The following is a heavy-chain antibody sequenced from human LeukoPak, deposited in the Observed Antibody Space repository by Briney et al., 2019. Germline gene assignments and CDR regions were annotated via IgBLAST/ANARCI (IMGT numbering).Heavy chain of an antibody. V-gene: IGHV4-39*01. CDR3: ARDQFVVVVAAHYYYGMDV. CDR2: IYYSGST. J-gene: IGHJ6*02. Sequence: SETLSLTCTVSGGSISSGGYYWSWIRQPPGKGLEWIGSIYYSGSTYYNPSLKSRVTISVDTSKNQFSLKLSSVTAADTAVYCCARDQFVVVVAAHYYYGMDVWGQGTTVTVSS. CDR1: GGSISSGGYY. D-gene: IGHD2-15*01.